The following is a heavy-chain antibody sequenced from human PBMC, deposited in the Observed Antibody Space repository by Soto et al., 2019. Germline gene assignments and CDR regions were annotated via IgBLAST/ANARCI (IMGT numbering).Heavy chain of an antibody. J-gene: IGHJ3*01. V-gene: IGHV5-51*01. CDR1: GYSFTTYW. CDR3: ATQMATSQDAFDL. CDR2: IYPGDPDI. Sequence: PGESLKISCKGSGYSFTTYWIGWVRQMPGKGLEWMGVIYPGDPDIRYSRSFEGQVTISADKSITTAYLQWSSLKASDTAMYYCATQMATSQDAFDLWGQGTMVTVSS. D-gene: IGHD5-12*01.